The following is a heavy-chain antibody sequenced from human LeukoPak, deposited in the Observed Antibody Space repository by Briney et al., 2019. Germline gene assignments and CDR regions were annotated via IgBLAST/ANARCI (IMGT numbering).Heavy chain of an antibody. D-gene: IGHD2-15*01. J-gene: IGHJ4*02. V-gene: IGHV4-34*01. CDR3: AGVVAATPYRDY. CDR1: GVSLSGYY. Sequence: SETLSLTCAVYGVSLSGYYWSWNRQPPGKGLEWIGEINHSGSTNYNPSLKSRVTISVDTSKNQFSLKVSSVIAADTAVYYCAGVVAATPYRDYWGQGTLVTVSS. CDR2: INHSGST.